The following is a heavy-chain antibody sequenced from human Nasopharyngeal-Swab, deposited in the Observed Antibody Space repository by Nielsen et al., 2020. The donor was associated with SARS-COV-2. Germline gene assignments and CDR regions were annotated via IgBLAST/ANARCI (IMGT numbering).Heavy chain of an antibody. CDR3: ARESSSWYPFDY. V-gene: IGHV4-59*12. Sequence: GSLRLSCTVSGGSISSYYWNWIRQPPGKGLEWIGYIYYSGSTYYNPSLKSRVTISVDTSKNQFSLKLSSVTAADTAVYYCARESSSWYPFDYWGQGTLVTVSS. J-gene: IGHJ4*02. CDR2: IYYSGST. CDR1: GGSISSYY. D-gene: IGHD6-13*01.